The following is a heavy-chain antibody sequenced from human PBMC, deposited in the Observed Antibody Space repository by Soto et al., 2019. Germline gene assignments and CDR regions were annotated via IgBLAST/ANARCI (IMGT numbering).Heavy chain of an antibody. Sequence: SETLSLTCAVNGGSFREYYWSWLRQPPGKGLEWIGEINQSGTTHYNPSLKRRVTISVGRSKNQFSLKLSSVTAADTAVYYCARCCYYDSSGYYYPNWFDPWGQGTLVTVSS. CDR1: GGSFREYY. CDR3: ARCCYYDSSGYYYPNWFDP. D-gene: IGHD3-22*01. CDR2: INQSGTT. J-gene: IGHJ5*02. V-gene: IGHV4-34*01.